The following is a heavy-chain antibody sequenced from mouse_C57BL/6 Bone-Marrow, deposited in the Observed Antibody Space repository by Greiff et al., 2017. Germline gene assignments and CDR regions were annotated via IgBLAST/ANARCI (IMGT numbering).Heavy chain of an antibody. CDR2: IWRGGST. CDR1: GFSLTSYG. J-gene: IGHJ1*03. V-gene: IGHV2-5*01. CDR3: AKGGYYGSSIYWYFDV. Sequence: VKLVESGPGLVQPSQSLSITCTVSGFSLTSYGVHWVRQSPGKGLEWLGVIWRGGSTDYNAAFMSRLSITKDNSKSQVFFKMNSLQADDTAIYYCAKGGYYGSSIYWYFDVWGTGTTVTVSS. D-gene: IGHD1-1*01.